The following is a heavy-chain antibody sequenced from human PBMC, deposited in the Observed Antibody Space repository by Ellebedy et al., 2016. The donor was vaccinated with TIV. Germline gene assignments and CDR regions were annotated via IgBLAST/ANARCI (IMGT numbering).Heavy chain of an antibody. D-gene: IGHD3-10*01. CDR1: GGSFSGYY. CDR3: ARGPPVYYYGSGRVFDY. J-gene: IGHJ4*02. V-gene: IGHV4-34*01. Sequence: SETLSLXXAVYGGSFSGYYWSWIRQPPGKGLEWIGEINHSGSTNYNPSLKSRVTISVDTSKNQFSLKLSSVTAADTAVYYCARGPPVYYYGSGRVFDYWGQGTLVTVSS. CDR2: INHSGST.